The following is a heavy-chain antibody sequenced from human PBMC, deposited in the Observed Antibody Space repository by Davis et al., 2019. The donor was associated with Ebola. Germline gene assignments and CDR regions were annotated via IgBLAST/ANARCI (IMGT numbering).Heavy chain of an antibody. Sequence: SETLSLTCSVSGASISSYYWSWIRQPPGKGLEWIGYMYYSGSTNYNPSLKSRVTISVDSSKKQFSLNLRSVTAADTAVYYCAKGWDSSGWQNWGPGILVTVSS. J-gene: IGHJ4*02. CDR3: AKGWDSSGWQN. V-gene: IGHV4-59*01. D-gene: IGHD6-19*01. CDR2: MYYSGST. CDR1: GASISSYY.